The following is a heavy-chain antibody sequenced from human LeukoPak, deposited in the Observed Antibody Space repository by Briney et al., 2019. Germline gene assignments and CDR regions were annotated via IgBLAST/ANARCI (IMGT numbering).Heavy chain of an antibody. V-gene: IGHV4-61*02. CDR3: ARERIVGYSSGDFDY. Sequence: SETLSLTCTVSGGSISSGSYFWSWIRQPAGKGLEWIGRIYTSGSANYNPSLKSRVTISLDTSKNQFSLKLNSVTAADTAVYYCARERIVGYSSGDFDYWGQGTLVTVSS. J-gene: IGHJ4*02. CDR2: IYTSGSA. CDR1: GGSISSGSYF. D-gene: IGHD6-19*01.